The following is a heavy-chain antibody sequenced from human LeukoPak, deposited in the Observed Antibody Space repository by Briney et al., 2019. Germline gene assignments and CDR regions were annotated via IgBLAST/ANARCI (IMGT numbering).Heavy chain of an antibody. V-gene: IGHV4-34*01. CDR1: GGSFSGCY. Sequence: SETLSLTCAVYGGSFSGCYWSWIRQPPGKGLEWIGEINHSGSTNYNPSLKSRVTISVDTSKNQFSLKLSSVTAADTAVYYCARGWRRAAALLDYWGQGTLVTVSS. D-gene: IGHD6-13*01. CDR3: ARGWRRAAALLDY. CDR2: INHSGST. J-gene: IGHJ4*02.